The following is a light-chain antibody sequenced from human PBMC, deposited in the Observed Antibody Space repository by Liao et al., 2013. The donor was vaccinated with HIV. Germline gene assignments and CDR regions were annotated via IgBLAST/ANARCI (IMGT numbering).Light chain of an antibody. J-gene: IGLJ2*01. V-gene: IGLV3-1*01. CDR1: KLGDKY. CDR3: QSADSSGTYVL. Sequence: SYELTQPPSVSVSPGQTASITCSGDKLGDKYACWYQQKPGQSPVLVIYQDSKRPSGIPERFSGSNSGNTATLTISGTQAMDEADYYCQSADSSGTYVLFGGGTKLTVL. CDR2: QDS.